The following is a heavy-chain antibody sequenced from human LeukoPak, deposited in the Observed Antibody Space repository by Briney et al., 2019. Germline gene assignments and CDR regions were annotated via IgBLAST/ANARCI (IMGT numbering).Heavy chain of an antibody. D-gene: IGHD3-9*01. CDR3: ASTSYDILTGYSSIRSFDY. CDR2: INHSGST. V-gene: IGHV4-30-2*01. Sequence: SQTLSLTCAVSGGSISSGGYYWSWIRQPPGKGLEWIGEINHSGSTNYNPSLKSRVTISVDTSKNQFSLKLSSVTAADTAVYYCASTSYDILTGYSSIRSFDYWGQGTLVTVSS. J-gene: IGHJ4*02. CDR1: GGSISSGGYY.